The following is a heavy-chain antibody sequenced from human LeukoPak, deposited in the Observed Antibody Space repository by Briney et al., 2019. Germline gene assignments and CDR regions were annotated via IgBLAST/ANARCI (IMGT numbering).Heavy chain of an antibody. D-gene: IGHD2-2*01. CDR3: AGYQPLLHFDY. J-gene: IGHJ4*02. V-gene: IGHV4-39*07. CDR2: IYYSGST. CDR1: GGSISSSSYY. Sequence: SETLSLTCTLSGGSISSSSYYWGWIRQPPGKGLEWIGTIYYSGSTYYNPSLKSRVTISVDTSKNQFSLKLSSVTAADTAVYYCAGYQPLLHFDYWGQGTLVTVST.